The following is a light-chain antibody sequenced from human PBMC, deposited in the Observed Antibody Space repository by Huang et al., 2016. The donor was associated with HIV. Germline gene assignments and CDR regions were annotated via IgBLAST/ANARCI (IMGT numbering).Light chain of an antibody. Sequence: EIVLTQSPGTLSLSPGERATLSCRASPSVSSSYLAWYQQIPGQVPRLLIYAASTRATGIPARFSGSESGTDFTLTISRLEPEDFAVYYCQQYGSSPYTFGQGTKLEIK. J-gene: IGKJ2*01. CDR1: PSVSSSY. CDR3: QQYGSSPYT. V-gene: IGKV3-20*01. CDR2: AAS.